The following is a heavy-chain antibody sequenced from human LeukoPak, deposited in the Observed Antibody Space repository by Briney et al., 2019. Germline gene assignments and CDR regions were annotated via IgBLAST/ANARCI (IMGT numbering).Heavy chain of an antibody. J-gene: IGHJ4*02. V-gene: IGHV3-30*03. CDR2: ISYDGSNK. CDR1: GFTFSSYG. D-gene: IGHD5-18*01. CDR3: ARDLNSYGDPFDY. Sequence: GGSLRLSCAASGFTFSSYGMHWVRQAPGKGLEWVAVISYDGSNKYYADSVKGRFTISRDNSKNTLYLQMNSLRAEDTAVYYCARDLNSYGDPFDYWGQGTLVTVSS.